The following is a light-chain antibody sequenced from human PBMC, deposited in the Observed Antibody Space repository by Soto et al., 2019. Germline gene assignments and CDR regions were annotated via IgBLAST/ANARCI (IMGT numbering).Light chain of an antibody. V-gene: IGKV3-20*01. J-gene: IGKJ5*01. CDR3: QQYGSSPPIT. CDR2: GAS. Sequence: EIVMTQSPGTLSLSPWEIATLSCRASQSVSNRFLAWYQQKSGQAPRLLISGASSRATGIPDRFSGSGSGTDFTLTISRLEPEDFAVYYCQQYGSSPPITFGQGTRLEIK. CDR1: QSVSNRF.